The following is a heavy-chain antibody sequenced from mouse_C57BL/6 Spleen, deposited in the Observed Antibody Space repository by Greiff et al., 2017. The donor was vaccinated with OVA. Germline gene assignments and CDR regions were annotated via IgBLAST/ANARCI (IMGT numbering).Heavy chain of an antibody. CDR3: TIDGYPYFDY. D-gene: IGHD2-3*01. CDR1: GYTFTDYE. Sequence: QVQLKQSGAELVRPGASVTLSCKASGYTFTDYEMHWVKQTPVHGLEWIGAIDPETGGTAYNQKFKGKAILTADKSSSTAYMELRSLTSEDSAVYYCTIDGYPYFDYWGQGTTLTVSS. CDR2: IDPETGGT. J-gene: IGHJ2*01. V-gene: IGHV1-15*01.